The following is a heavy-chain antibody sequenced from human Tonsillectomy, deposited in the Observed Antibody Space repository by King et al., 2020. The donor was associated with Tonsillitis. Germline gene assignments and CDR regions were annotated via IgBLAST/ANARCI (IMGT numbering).Heavy chain of an antibody. Sequence: VQLQESGPGLVKPSETLSLTCAVSNYSISSGCYWGWVRQPPGEGLEWIGSIYHSGSTYYNMSLKSRVTISVDTSKNQSSLRLSSVTAADTAVYYCARDPGYRASYFDYWGQGTLVTVSS. D-gene: IGHD5-12*01. V-gene: IGHV4-38-2*02. J-gene: IGHJ4*02. CDR1: NYSISSGCY. CDR3: ARDPGYRASYFDY. CDR2: IYHSGST.